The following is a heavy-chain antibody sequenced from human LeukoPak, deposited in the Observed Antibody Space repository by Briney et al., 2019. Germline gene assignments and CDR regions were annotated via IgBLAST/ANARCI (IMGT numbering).Heavy chain of an antibody. CDR1: GFTFSTYA. CDR3: AKKGLDFWRGPLGSFDI. V-gene: IGHV3-23*01. J-gene: IGHJ3*02. D-gene: IGHD3-3*01. Sequence: GGSLRLSCAASGFTFSTYAMSWVRQAPGKGLEWVSSISGSGGSTYYADSVKGRFTISRDNSQSTVFLQMNSLRAEDTAVYYCAKKGLDFWRGPLGSFDIWGQGTRVTVSS. CDR2: ISGSGGST.